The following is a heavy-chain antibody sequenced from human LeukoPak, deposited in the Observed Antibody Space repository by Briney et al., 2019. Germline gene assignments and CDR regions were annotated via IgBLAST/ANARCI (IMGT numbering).Heavy chain of an antibody. Sequence: PGGSLRLSCAASGFTFSNYAMSWVRQAPGKGLEWVSAITGSGGSAYYADSVKGRFTISRDNSKNTLYLQMSSLRAEDTAIYYCASRYCSGGSCYNRYYFDYWGQGTLVTVSS. J-gene: IGHJ4*02. CDR1: GFTFSNYA. CDR3: ASRYCSGGSCYNRYYFDY. V-gene: IGHV3-23*01. CDR2: ITGSGGSA. D-gene: IGHD2-15*01.